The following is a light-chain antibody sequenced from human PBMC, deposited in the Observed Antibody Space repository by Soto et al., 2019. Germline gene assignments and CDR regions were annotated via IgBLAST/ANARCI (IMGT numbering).Light chain of an antibody. CDR3: QQSYSSPYT. J-gene: IGKJ2*01. Sequence: IQMTQSPSSLSASVGGRVTITCRASQTISSYLNWYQQTPGRAPALLISAASTLQSGVPSRFSGSGSGTDLNLTISSLQPEDFATYYCQQSYSSPYTFGQGTKLEIK. CDR1: QTISSY. V-gene: IGKV1-39*01. CDR2: AAS.